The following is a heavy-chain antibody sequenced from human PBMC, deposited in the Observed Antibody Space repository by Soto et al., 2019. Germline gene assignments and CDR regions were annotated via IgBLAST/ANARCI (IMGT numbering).Heavy chain of an antibody. J-gene: IGHJ4*02. CDR2: IDNSGST. CDR1: GASVSTGVYY. Sequence: QVRLDESGPGLVQPSQTLSLSCTVSGASVSTGVYYWTWIRQHPGKGLEWIGYIDNSGSTYYNPSLTGRVDISVDTSKNQFSRNLQSLTAADTAFYYCAGAVSDFDVRRYRTSYFDQWGQGILVTVSS. D-gene: IGHD3-10*02. CDR3: AGAVSDFDVRRYRTSYFDQ. V-gene: IGHV4-31*03.